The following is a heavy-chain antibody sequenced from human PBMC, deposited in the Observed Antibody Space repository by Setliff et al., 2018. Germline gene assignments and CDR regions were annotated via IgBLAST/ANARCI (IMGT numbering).Heavy chain of an antibody. V-gene: IGHV4-4*07. J-gene: IGHJ4*02. Sequence: SETLSLTCTVSGGSISSYYWSWIRQPAGKGLEWIGHIYIGGSANYNPSLKSRVTMSIDTSKNQFSLKLSSVTAADTAVYYCAREGSPPLHYFDYWGQGTLVTVSS. CDR1: GGSISSYY. D-gene: IGHD2-15*01. CDR2: IYIGGSA. CDR3: AREGSPPLHYFDY.